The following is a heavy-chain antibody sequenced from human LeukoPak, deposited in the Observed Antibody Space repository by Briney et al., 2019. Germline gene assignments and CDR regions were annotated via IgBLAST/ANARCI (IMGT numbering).Heavy chain of an antibody. CDR2: ISGSGGST. D-gene: IGHD6-19*01. CDR3: ATFCCGWAFCQ. J-gene: IGHJ4*01. V-gene: IGHV3-23*01. Sequence: PGGSLRLSCAASGFTFSTYAMGWVRQAPGKGLDWVSGISGSGGSTYYADSVKGRFTISRDNSKNTLYLQMNSLRAEDTAVYYCATFCCGWAFCQWGQGTLVTVSS. CDR1: GFTFSTYA.